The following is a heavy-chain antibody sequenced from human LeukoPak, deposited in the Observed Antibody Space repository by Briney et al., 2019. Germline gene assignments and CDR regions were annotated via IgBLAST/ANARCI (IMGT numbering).Heavy chain of an antibody. CDR2: IYTSGST. CDR3: ARRGPTYYYYYMDV. D-gene: IGHD3-10*01. Sequence: PSETLSLTCTVSGGSISSGSYYWSWIRQPAGKGLEWIGRIYTSGSTNYNPSLKSRVTISVDTSKNQFSLKLSSVTAADTAVYYCARRGPTYYYYYMDVWGKGTTVTVSS. J-gene: IGHJ6*03. CDR1: GGSISSGSYY. V-gene: IGHV4-61*02.